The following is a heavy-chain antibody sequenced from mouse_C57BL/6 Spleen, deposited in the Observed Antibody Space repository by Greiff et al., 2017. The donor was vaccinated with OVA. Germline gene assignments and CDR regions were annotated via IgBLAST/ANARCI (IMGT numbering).Heavy chain of an antibody. J-gene: IGHJ2*01. V-gene: IGHV1-26*01. CDR3: ARKGGLTGTDFDY. D-gene: IGHD4-1*01. CDR1: GYTFTDYY. Sequence: VQLQQSGPELVKPGASVKISCKASGYTFTDYYMNWVKQSHGKSLEWIGDINPNNGGTSYNQKFKGKATLTVDKSSSTAYMELRSLTSEDSAVYYCARKGGLTGTDFDYWGQGTTLTVSS. CDR2: INPNNGGT.